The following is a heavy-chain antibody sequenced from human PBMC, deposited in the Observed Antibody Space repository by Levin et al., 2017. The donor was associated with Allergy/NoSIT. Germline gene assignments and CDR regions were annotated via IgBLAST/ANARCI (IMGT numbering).Heavy chain of an antibody. CDR3: ARRQRYSTSWYDY. J-gene: IGHJ4*02. Sequence: GGSLRLSCKGSGYTFTAYWIVWVRQMPGKGLEWMGMIYPGDSDTRYSPSFQGQVTISADKSISTAYLQWGSLKASDTAMYYCARRQRYSTSWYDYWGQGTLVTVSS. CDR1: GYTFTAYW. D-gene: IGHD6-13*01. CDR2: IYPGDSDT. V-gene: IGHV5-51*01.